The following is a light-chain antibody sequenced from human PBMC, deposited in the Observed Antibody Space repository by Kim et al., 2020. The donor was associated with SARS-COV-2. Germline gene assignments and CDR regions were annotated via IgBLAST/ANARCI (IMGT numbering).Light chain of an antibody. CDR3: QQSYSTPWT. Sequence: DIQMTQSPSSLSASVGDRVTITCRTSQSISSHLNWYHQKPGRAPKLLIYAASTLQGGVPSRFSGSGSGTDFTLTISSLQPEEFATYFCQQSYSTPWTFGPGTKVDIK. CDR2: AAS. J-gene: IGKJ1*01. CDR1: QSISSH. V-gene: IGKV1-39*01.